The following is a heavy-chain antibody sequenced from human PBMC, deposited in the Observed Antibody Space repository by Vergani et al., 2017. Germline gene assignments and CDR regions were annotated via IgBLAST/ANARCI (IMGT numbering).Heavy chain of an antibody. CDR1: GFSFNTYW. D-gene: IGHD2-8*02. CDR3: VRTEYCTGIACNTRFDS. CDR2: IDEYGNRA. V-gene: IGHV3-74*02. Sequence: HLLESGGGLVQPGGSLRLSCVASGFSFNTYWMHWVRQVPGKGLMWVARIDEYGNRATYGDFETGRFTISRDNAKNTVFLQMNNLRADDAGVYYCVRTEYCTGIACNTRFDSWGQGALVTVSS. J-gene: IGHJ5*01.